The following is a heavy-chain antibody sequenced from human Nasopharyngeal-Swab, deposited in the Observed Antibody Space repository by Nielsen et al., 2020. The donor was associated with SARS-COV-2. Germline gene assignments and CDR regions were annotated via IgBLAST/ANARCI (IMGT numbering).Heavy chain of an antibody. J-gene: IGHJ5*02. D-gene: IGHD3-10*01. V-gene: IGHV3-30-3*01. CDR2: ISYDGSNK. Sequence: GGSLRLSCAASGFTFSSYAMHWVRQAPGKGLEWVAVISYDGSNKYYADSVKGRFTISRDNSKNTLYLQMNSLRAEDTAVYYCARSPYGSEENWFDPWGQGTLVTVSS. CDR1: GFTFSSYA. CDR3: ARSPYGSEENWFDP.